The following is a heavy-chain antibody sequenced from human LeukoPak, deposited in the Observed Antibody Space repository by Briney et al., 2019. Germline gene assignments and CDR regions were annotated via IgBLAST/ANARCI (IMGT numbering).Heavy chain of an antibody. V-gene: IGHV3-53*01. CDR1: GFTVSSNY. J-gene: IGHJ4*02. CDR3: ARDQGSGPTGY. Sequence: GGSLRLSCAASGFTVSSNYMSWVRQAPGKGLEWVSVIYSGGSTYYADSVKGRFTISRDNSRNTLYLQMNSLRAEDTAVYYCARDQGSGPTGYWGQGTLVTVSS. D-gene: IGHD6-19*01. CDR2: IYSGGST.